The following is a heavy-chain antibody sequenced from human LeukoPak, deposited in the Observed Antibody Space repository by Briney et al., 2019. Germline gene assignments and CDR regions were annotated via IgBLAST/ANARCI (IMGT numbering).Heavy chain of an antibody. V-gene: IGHV3-21*01. CDR2: ISTSSSYI. Sequence: GGSLRLSCAASGFTFSSYGMSGVRQAPGKGLEWVSSISTSSSYIYYSDSLKGRFTISRDNARNSLYLQMNSLRAEDTAVYYCARAITNYGYIFDYWGQGTLVTVSS. D-gene: IGHD5-18*01. CDR3: ARAITNYGYIFDY. J-gene: IGHJ4*02. CDR1: GFTFSSYG.